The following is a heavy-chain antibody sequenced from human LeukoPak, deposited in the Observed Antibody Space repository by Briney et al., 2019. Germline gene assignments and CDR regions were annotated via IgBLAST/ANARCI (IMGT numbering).Heavy chain of an antibody. J-gene: IGHJ3*02. Sequence: VGSLRLSCAASGFTFSSYAMSWVRQAPGKGLEWVSAISGSGGSTYYADSVKGRFTISRDNSKNTLYLQMNSLRAEDTAVYYCATRMYSSGWPDAFDIWGQGTMVTVSS. V-gene: IGHV3-23*01. D-gene: IGHD6-19*01. CDR3: ATRMYSSGWPDAFDI. CDR2: ISGSGGST. CDR1: GFTFSSYA.